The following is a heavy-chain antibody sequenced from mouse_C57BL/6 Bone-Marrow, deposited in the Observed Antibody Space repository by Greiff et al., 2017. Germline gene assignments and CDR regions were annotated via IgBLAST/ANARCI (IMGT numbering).Heavy chain of an antibody. V-gene: IGHV1-81*01. CDR1: GYTFTSYG. CDR3: ARCARGVAEGFAY. J-gene: IGHJ3*01. CDR2: IYPRSGNT. D-gene: IGHD1-1*01. Sequence: QVQLQQSGAELARPGASVKLSCKASGYTFTSYGISWVKQRTGQGLEWIGEIYPRSGNTYYNEKFKGKATLTADKSSSTAYMELRRLTSEASAVYACARCARGVAEGFAYWGQGTLVTVSA.